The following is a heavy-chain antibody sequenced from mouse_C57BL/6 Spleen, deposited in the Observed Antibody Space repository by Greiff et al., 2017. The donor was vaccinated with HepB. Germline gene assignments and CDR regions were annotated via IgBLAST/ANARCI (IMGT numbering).Heavy chain of an antibody. J-gene: IGHJ3*01. CDR1: GYAFSSSW. CDR3: AINGYAWFAY. D-gene: IGHD2-2*01. Sequence: QVQLKESGPELVKPGASVKISCKASGYAFSSSWMNWVKQRPGKGLEWIGRIYPGDGDTNYNGKFKGKATLTADKSSSTAYMQLSSLTSEDSAVYFCAINGYAWFAYWGQGTLVTVSA. CDR2: IYPGDGDT. V-gene: IGHV1-82*01.